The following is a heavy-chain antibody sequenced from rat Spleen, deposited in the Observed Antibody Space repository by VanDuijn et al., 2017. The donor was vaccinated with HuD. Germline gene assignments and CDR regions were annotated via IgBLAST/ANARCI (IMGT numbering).Heavy chain of an antibody. D-gene: IGHD1-4*01. CDR3: ATAGTRVSRFAY. CDR1: GFTFSNYG. Sequence: EVQLVESGGGLVQPGRSLKLSCAASGFTFSNYGMAWVRPTPTKGLEWVASISTGGGNTYYRDSVKGRFTISRDNAKSTPYLRMDSLRSEDTATYYCATAGTRVSRFAYWGQGTLVTVSS. V-gene: IGHV5S13*01. J-gene: IGHJ3*01. CDR2: ISTGGGNT.